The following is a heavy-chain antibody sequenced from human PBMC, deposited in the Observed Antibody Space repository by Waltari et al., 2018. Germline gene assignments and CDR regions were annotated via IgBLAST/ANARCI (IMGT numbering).Heavy chain of an antibody. D-gene: IGHD2-15*01. CDR1: GYFFSRSYV. CDR3: ARDRGRGLFLDT. J-gene: IGHJ5*02. V-gene: IGHV4-4*02. CDR2: VRGSGTT. Sequence: QLQLQESGPGLVKPSGTLSLSCAVSGYFFSRSYVWNWVRQSPQKGLEWMGQVRGSGTTNYNPSFASRVTISLDTSNDQFSLKLTSATAADTAVYYCARDRGRGLFLDTWGPGILVSVSP.